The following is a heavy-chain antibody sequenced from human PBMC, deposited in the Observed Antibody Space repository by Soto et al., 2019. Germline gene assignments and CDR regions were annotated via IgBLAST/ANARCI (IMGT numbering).Heavy chain of an antibody. CDR1: GYSVNSYY. D-gene: IGHD6-13*01. V-gene: IGHV4-59*02. Sequence: SETLSLTCTFTGYSVNSYYLSLMRQPPGKGLECMGYVYYSGSTNYNPSLKSRVTISVDTSKNQISLRLKSVTAADTAVYYCARAETSGIHYFDYWGQGTLVTVSS. CDR3: ARAETSGIHYFDY. CDR2: VYYSGST. J-gene: IGHJ4*02.